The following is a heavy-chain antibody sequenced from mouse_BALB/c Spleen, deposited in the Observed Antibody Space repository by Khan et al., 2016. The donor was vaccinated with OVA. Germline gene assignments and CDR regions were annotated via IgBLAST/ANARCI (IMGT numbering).Heavy chain of an antibody. CDR2: IRYDGNS. Sequence: VQLKESGPGLVKPSQSLSLTCSVTGYSITSGYFWNWIRQFPGNKLEWMGYIRYDGNSNYYPSLKNRISISRDTTKNQFFLKLNSVTPQNTATYYCARGGSSGPAWLTNWGQGTLVTVSA. CDR1: GYSITSGYF. D-gene: IGHD3-1*01. CDR3: ARGGSSGPAWLTN. J-gene: IGHJ3*01. V-gene: IGHV3-6*02.